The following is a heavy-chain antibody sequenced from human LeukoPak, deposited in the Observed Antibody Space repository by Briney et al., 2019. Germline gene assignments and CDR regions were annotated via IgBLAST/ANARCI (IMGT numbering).Heavy chain of an antibody. CDR3: ARARDFWSGYSSYYFDY. J-gene: IGHJ4*02. V-gene: IGHV4-34*01. Sequence: PSETLSLTCDVYGGSFSGYYWSWIRQPPRKGREWIGEINHSESTNYNPSLKSRVTLSVDTSKKQFSLKLSSVTAADTAVYYCARARDFWSGYSSYYFDYWGQGTLVTVSS. CDR2: INHSEST. CDR1: GGSFSGYY. D-gene: IGHD3-3*01.